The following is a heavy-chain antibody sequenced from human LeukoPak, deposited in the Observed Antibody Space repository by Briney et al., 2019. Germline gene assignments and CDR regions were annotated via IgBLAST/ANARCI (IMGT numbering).Heavy chain of an antibody. V-gene: IGHV3-48*03. Sequence: GGSLRLSCAASGFTFSSYEMNWVRQAPGKGLEWVSDISSSGSTIYYADSVKGRFTISRDNAKNSLFLQMNSLRAEDTAVYHCARLGRGLPRYMDVWGKGTTVTIS. CDR3: ARLGRGLPRYMDV. CDR1: GFTFSSYE. J-gene: IGHJ6*03. D-gene: IGHD1-26*01. CDR2: ISSSGSTI.